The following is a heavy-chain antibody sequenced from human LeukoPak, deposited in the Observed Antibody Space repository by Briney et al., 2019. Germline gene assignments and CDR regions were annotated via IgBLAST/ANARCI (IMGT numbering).Heavy chain of an antibody. Sequence: PSETLSLTCAVYGGSFSGYYWSWIRQPPGKGLEWIGEINHSGSTNYNPSLKSRVTISVDTSKNQFSLKLSSVTAADTAAYYCAREDCSGGSCYLDFRGQGTLVTVSS. CDR3: AREDCSGGSCYLDF. J-gene: IGHJ4*02. V-gene: IGHV4-34*01. CDR1: GGSFSGYY. CDR2: INHSGST. D-gene: IGHD2-15*01.